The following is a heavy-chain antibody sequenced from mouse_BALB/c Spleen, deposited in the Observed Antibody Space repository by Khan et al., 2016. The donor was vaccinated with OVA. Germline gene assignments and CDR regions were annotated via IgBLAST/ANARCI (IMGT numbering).Heavy chain of an antibody. Sequence: QVRLQQSGAELARPGASVKMSCKASGYTFTSYTIHWIKVRPGQGLEWIGFINPSNGYTNYNQKFKDKATLTADKSSTTVHMQLSSLTSDDSAVYNCVRDGAYHRNDGLFAYWGQGTLVTVSA. V-gene: IGHV1-4*01. CDR2: INPSNGYT. J-gene: IGHJ3*01. D-gene: IGHD2-14*01. CDR1: GYTFTSYT. CDR3: VRDGAYHRNDGLFAY.